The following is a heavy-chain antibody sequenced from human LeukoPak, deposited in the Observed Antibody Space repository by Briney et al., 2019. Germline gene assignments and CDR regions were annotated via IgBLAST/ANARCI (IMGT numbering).Heavy chain of an antibody. CDR1: GFTFSNYE. V-gene: IGHV3-48*03. CDR3: ARDSVYFYYYMDV. Sequence: PGGSLRLSCAASGFTFSNYEMNWVRQAPGKGLEWLSYISSSGSTIFYADSVKGRFTISRDDAKNSLYLQMNSLRAEDTAVYYRARDSVYFYYYMDVWGKRTTVTVSS. CDR2: ISSSGSTI. D-gene: IGHD3-10*01. J-gene: IGHJ6*03.